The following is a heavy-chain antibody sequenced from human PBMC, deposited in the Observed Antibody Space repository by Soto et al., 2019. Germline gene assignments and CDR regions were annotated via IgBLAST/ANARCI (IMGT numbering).Heavy chain of an antibody. D-gene: IGHD6-19*01. CDR3: ATVRIAVAGPADYFDY. V-gene: IGHV1-2*02. Sequence: ASVKVSCKASGYTFTTYYIHWVRQAPGQGPEWMGWINPNTGGTHYSQGFQGRVTMTRDTSISTAYMELSSLRSEDTAVYYCATVRIAVAGPADYFDYWGQGTLVTVSS. J-gene: IGHJ4*02. CDR2: INPNTGGT. CDR1: GYTFTTYY.